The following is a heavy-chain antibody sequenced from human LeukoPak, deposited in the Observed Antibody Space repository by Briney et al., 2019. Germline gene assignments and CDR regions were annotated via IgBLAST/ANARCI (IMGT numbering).Heavy chain of an antibody. CDR1: GGSFSGYY. Sequence: KPSETLSLTCAVYGGSFSGYYWSWIRQPPGKGLEWIGEINHSGSTNYNPSLKSRVTISVDTSKNQFSLKLSSVTAADTAVYYCARVDCSGGSCYSAPFDYWGQGTLVTVSS. J-gene: IGHJ4*02. CDR3: ARVDCSGGSCYSAPFDY. CDR2: INHSGST. D-gene: IGHD2-15*01. V-gene: IGHV4-34*01.